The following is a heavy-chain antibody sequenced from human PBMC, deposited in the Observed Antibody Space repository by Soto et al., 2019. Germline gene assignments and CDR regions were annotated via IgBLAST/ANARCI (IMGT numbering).Heavy chain of an antibody. Sequence: QVQLQQWGAGLLKPSETLSLTSAVYGGSFSGYYWSWIRHPPGKGLEWIGEINHSGSTNYNPSLKSRVTISVDTSKNQFSLKLSSVTAADTAVYYCARGWGRIFDYWGQGTLVTVSS. V-gene: IGHV4-34*01. J-gene: IGHJ4*02. CDR3: ARGWGRIFDY. D-gene: IGHD7-27*01. CDR2: INHSGST. CDR1: GGSFSGYY.